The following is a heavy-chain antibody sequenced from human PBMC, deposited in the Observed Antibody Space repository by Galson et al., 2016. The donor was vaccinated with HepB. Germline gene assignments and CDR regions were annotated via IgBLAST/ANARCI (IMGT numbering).Heavy chain of an antibody. CDR2: TNWDGSAT. V-gene: IGHV3-43D*03. J-gene: IGHJ4*02. CDR3: AKASGSDYFFEH. Sequence: SLRLSCAASGFTFQDYVIHWVRQRPGKGLEWVSLTNWDGSATFYTESVKGRFTTSRDNSKNSLYLQMNSLTTEDTAFYFWAKASGSDYFFEHWGQGSLVTVSS. D-gene: IGHD1-26*01. CDR1: GFTFQDYV.